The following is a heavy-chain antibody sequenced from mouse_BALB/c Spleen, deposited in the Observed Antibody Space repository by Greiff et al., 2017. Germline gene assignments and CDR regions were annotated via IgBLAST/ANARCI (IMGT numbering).Heavy chain of an antibody. Sequence: EVKLMESGGGLVKPGGSLKLSCAASGFTFSSYAMSWVRQSPEKRLEWVAEISSGGSYTYYPDTVTGRFTISRDNAKNTLYLEMSSLRSEDTAMYYCASLTYYGNYEEVDYWGQGTSVTVSS. CDR2: ISSGGSYT. CDR1: GFTFSSYA. V-gene: IGHV5-9-4*01. CDR3: ASLTYYGNYEEVDY. J-gene: IGHJ4*01. D-gene: IGHD2-10*01.